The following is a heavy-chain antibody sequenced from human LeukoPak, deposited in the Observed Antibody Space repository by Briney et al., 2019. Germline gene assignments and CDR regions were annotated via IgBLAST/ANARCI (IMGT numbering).Heavy chain of an antibody. V-gene: IGHV3-30*18. D-gene: IGHD3-10*01. CDR1: GFTFSSYG. CDR3: AKGGTGLLWFGELLYGYFDY. CDR2: ISYDGSNK. Sequence: GRSLRLSCAASGFTFSSYGMHWVRQAPGKGLEWVAVISYDGSNKCYADSVKGRFTISRDNSKNTLYLQMNSLRAEDTAVYYCAKGGTGLLWFGELLYGYFDYWGQGTLVTVSS. J-gene: IGHJ4*02.